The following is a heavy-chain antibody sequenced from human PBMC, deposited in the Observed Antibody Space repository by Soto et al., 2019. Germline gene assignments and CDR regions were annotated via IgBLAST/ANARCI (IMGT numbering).Heavy chain of an antibody. CDR1: GFTFSSYA. D-gene: IGHD2-15*01. J-gene: IGHJ4*02. Sequence: EVQLLESGAGLVQPGASLRLSCAASGFTFSSYALTWVRQAPGKGLEWVSSISGVDDSTYYADSVKGRFTISRDQSKNTLYLQVDSLRDEDTALSHCAKGDTSYSPHPDYWGQGTLVTVSS. CDR2: ISGVDDST. CDR3: AKGDTSYSPHPDY. V-gene: IGHV3-23*01.